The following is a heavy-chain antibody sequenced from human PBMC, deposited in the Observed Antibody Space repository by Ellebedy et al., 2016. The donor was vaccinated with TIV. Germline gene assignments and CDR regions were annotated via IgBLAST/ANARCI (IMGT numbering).Heavy chain of an antibody. V-gene: IGHV4-59*02. CDR2: ISDGGNK. CDR3: AGSDYGDPPEWFDP. Sequence: SETLSLXXSVSGGTVSTYKWNWIRHYPGKALEWIGYISDGGNKIYNPSLKTRVTMSVDAARNQVSLSLRSVTAENTAVYYCAGSDYGDPPEWFDPWGPGTRVTVSA. CDR1: GGTVSTYK. J-gene: IGHJ5*02. D-gene: IGHD4/OR15-4a*01.